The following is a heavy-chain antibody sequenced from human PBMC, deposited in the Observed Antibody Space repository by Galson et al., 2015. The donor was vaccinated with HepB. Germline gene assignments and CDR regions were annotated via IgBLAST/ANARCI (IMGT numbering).Heavy chain of an antibody. D-gene: IGHD3-22*01. CDR3: ARVRRYYDSSGLLH. CDR2: ISSSSSTI. V-gene: IGHV3-48*02. J-gene: IGHJ1*01. CDR1: GSTFSSYS. Sequence: SLRLSCAASGSTFSSYSMNWVRQAPGKGLEWVSYISSSSSTIYYADSVKGRFTISRDNAKNSLYLQMNSLRDEDTAVYYCARVRRYYDSSGLLHWGQGTLVTVSS.